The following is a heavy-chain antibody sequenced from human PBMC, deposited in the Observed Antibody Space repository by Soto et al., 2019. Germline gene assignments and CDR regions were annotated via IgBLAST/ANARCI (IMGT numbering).Heavy chain of an antibody. CDR3: ARGNQAYYDFWSGPSAYGMDV. J-gene: IGHJ6*02. V-gene: IGHV1-18*01. CDR2: ISAYNGNT. CDR1: GYTFTSYG. Sequence: ASVKVSCKASGYTFTSYGISWVRQAPGQGLEWMGWISAYNGNTNYAQKLQGRVTMTTDTSTSTAYMELRSLRSDDTAVYYCARGNQAYYDFWSGPSAYGMDVWGQGTTVTVSS. D-gene: IGHD3-3*01.